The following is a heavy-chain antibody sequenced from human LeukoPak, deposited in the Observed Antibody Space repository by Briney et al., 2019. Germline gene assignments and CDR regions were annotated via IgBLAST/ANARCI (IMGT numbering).Heavy chain of an antibody. V-gene: IGHV1-8*01. CDR3: ARTYYDFWSGLYYYYYMDV. D-gene: IGHD3-3*01. J-gene: IGHJ6*03. CDR2: MNPNSGNT. CDR1: GYTFTSYD. Sequence: ASVKVSCKASGYTFTSYDINWVRQATGQGLEWMGWMNPNSGNTGYAQKFQGRVTMTRSTSISTAYMELSSLRSEDTAVYYCARTYYDFWSGLYYYYYMDVWGKGTTVTVSS.